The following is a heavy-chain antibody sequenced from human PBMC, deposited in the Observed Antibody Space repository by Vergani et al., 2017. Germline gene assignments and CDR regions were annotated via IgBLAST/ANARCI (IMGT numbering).Heavy chain of an antibody. J-gene: IGHJ4*02. CDR3: ATDRMLIFGVAPTFDY. Sequence: QVQLVQSGAEVKKPGSSVKVSCKASGGTFSSYAISWVRQAPGQGLEWMGGIIPIFGTANYAQKFQGRVTITADESTSTAYMELSSLRSEDTAVYYCATDRMLIFGVAPTFDYWGQGTLVTVSS. CDR2: IIPIFGTA. V-gene: IGHV1-69*01. D-gene: IGHD3-3*01. CDR1: GGTFSSYA.